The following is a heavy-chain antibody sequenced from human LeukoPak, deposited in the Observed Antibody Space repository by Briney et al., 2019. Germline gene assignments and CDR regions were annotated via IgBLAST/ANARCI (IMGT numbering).Heavy chain of an antibody. V-gene: IGHV3-23*01. CDR1: GFTFSTYA. CDR2: ICGSDGSR. Sequence: GGSLRLSCAASGFTFSTYAMSWVRQAPGKGLEWVSAICGSDGSRYYADSVKGRFTISRDNSKNTLYLQMNSLRGEDTAVYYCSKGGSPSCYSSSGYWGQGTLVTVSS. D-gene: IGHD2-2*01. J-gene: IGHJ4*02. CDR3: SKGGSPSCYSSSGY.